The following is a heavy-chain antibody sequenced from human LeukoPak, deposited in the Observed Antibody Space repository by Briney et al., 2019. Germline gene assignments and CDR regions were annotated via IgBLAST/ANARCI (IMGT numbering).Heavy chain of an antibody. CDR1: SGSVSNGDYY. CDR3: ARSRNYYGSGDY. Sequence: SETLSLTCTVSSGSVSNGDYYWSWLRRPPGKALEWIGYIYYTGSAYYNPSLGGRVTLSVDTSKNQFSVKLSSVTAADTAVYYCARSRNYYGSGDYWGQGTLDTVSS. D-gene: IGHD3-10*01. CDR2: IYYTGSA. J-gene: IGHJ4*02. V-gene: IGHV4-61*08.